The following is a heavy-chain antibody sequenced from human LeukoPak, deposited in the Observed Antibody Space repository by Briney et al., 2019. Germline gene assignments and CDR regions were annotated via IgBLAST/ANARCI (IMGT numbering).Heavy chain of an antibody. CDR1: GFTFSSYG. CDR2: ISYDGSNK. Sequence: GGSLRLSCAASGFTFSSYGMHWVRQAPGKGLEWVAVISYDGSNKYYADSVKGRFTISRDNSKNTLYLQMNSLRAEGTAVYYCAKPGYGDYAYFDYWGQGTLVTVSS. J-gene: IGHJ4*02. CDR3: AKPGYGDYAYFDY. D-gene: IGHD4-17*01. V-gene: IGHV3-30*18.